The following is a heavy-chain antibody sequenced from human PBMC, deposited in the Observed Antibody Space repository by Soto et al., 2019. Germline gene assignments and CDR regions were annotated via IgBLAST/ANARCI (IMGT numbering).Heavy chain of an antibody. D-gene: IGHD3-10*01. CDR2: ISGSGGST. J-gene: IGHJ4*02. CDR3: AKSGMVRGGADY. Sequence: GGSLRLSCTVSGFTFSSYAMSWVRQAPGKGLEWVSAISGSGGSTYYADSVKGRFTISRDNSKNTLYLQMNSLRAEDTAVYYCAKSGMVRGGADYWGQGTLVTVSS. V-gene: IGHV3-23*01. CDR1: GFTFSSYA.